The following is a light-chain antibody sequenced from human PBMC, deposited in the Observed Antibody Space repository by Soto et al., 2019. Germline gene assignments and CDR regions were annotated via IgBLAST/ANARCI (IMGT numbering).Light chain of an antibody. V-gene: IGKV3-15*01. CDR2: GAS. CDR3: QQYNNWPLT. J-gene: IGKJ4*01. Sequence: EKVMTQSPATLSVSPGEGATLSCRASQGVSNNLAWYQQKPGQAPRLLIYGASTRAAGIPARFSGSGSGTEFTLTISSLHSEDFAVYYCQQYNNWPLTFGGGTKVDIK. CDR1: QGVSNN.